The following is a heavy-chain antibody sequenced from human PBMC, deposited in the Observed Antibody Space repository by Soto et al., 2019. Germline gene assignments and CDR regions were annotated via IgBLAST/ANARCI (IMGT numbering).Heavy chain of an antibody. CDR1: GFTFSSYG. CDR2: ISYDGRNK. D-gene: IGHD4-17*01. V-gene: IGHV3-30*03. Sequence: GGSLRLSCAASGFTFSSYGMHWVRQAPGKGLEWVAVISYDGRNKYYADAVKGRFTISRDNSKNTLYLQMSSLRAEDTAIYYCAGVRHGDNGYPFFDYCGQGTLVTVSS. J-gene: IGHJ4*02. CDR3: AGVRHGDNGYPFFDY.